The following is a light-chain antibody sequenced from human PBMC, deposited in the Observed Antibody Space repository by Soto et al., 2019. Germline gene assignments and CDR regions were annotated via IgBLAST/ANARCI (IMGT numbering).Light chain of an antibody. J-gene: IGKJ5*01. Sequence: ALTQSPGTLSLPPGERATLSCRASQGVGNKYLAWYQQRPGQAPSLLIYAASSRATGVPDRFSGSGSGTDFTLTISRLEPEDFAVYYCQQYTNAHGITFGQGTRLEIK. CDR1: QGVGNKY. CDR3: QQYTNAHGIT. V-gene: IGKV3-20*01. CDR2: AAS.